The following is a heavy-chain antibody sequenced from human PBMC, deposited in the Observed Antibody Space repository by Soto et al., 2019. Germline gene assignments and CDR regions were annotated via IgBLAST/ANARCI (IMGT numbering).Heavy chain of an antibody. CDR1: GGTFSSYT. CDR2: IIPILGIA. J-gene: IGHJ5*02. Sequence: SVKVSCKASGGTFSSYTISWVRQAPGQGLEWMGRIIPILGIANYAQKFQGRVTITADKSTSTAYMELSSLRSEDTAVYYCARSVTYYYDSSGYNWFDPWGQGTLVTVSS. CDR3: ARSVTYYYDSSGYNWFDP. V-gene: IGHV1-69*02. D-gene: IGHD3-22*01.